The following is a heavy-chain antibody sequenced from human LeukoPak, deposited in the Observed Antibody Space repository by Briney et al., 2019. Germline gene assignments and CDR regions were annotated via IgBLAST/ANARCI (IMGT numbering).Heavy chain of an antibody. CDR3: ARDYDILTGYYDY. CDR1: GYTFTGYY. D-gene: IGHD3-9*01. V-gene: IGHV1-2*02. Sequence: WASVKVSCKASGYTFTGYYMHWVRQAPGQGLEWMGWINPNSGGTNYAQKFQGRVTMTRDTSISTAYMELSGLRSDDTAVYYCARDYDILTGYYDYWGQGTLVTVSS. J-gene: IGHJ4*02. CDR2: INPNSGGT.